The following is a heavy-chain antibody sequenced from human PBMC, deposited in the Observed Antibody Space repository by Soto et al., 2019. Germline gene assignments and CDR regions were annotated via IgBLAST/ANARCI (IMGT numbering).Heavy chain of an antibody. CDR3: ARVWTTGEIDY. V-gene: IGHV1-18*01. CDR2: ISAYTGNT. J-gene: IGHJ4*02. D-gene: IGHD4-17*01. Sequence: QVQLVQSGGEVKKPGASVKFSCKASGYIFNSFGISWVRQAPGQGLEWMGWISAYTGNTKYAQNFQGRVTMTTDTSTSTAYMELRSLRSDDTAVYYCARVWTTGEIDYWGQGTLVTVSS. CDR1: GYIFNSFG.